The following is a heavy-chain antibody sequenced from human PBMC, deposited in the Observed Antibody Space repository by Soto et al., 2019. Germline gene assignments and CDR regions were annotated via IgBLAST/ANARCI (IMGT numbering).Heavy chain of an antibody. D-gene: IGHD3-3*01. V-gene: IGHV1-58*01. J-gene: IGHJ4*02. Sequence: SVKVSCTTSGFMFTSSAVQWVRQARGQRLEWIGWLVVGSGNTHYAQHFQERVTLTRDMSTGTAYMELSSLRSEDTAVYYCAAVPVLRFLKWLPAYFDYWGQGTLVTVSS. CDR1: GFMFTSSA. CDR3: AAVPVLRFLKWLPAYFDY. CDR2: LVVGSGNT.